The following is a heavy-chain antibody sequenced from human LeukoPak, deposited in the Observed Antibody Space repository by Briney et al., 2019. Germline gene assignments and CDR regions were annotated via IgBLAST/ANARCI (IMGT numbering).Heavy chain of an antibody. D-gene: IGHD3-22*01. CDR1: GDSVSRSDSY. CDR2: IYYSGRT. V-gene: IGHV4-39*01. J-gene: IGHJ1*01. Sequence: SETLSLTCSVSGDSVSRSDSYWDWIRQPPGKGLEWIGTIYYSGRTYYSPSLKSRVTMSVDPSNNQFSLNLRSVTAADTAIYYCARRRYYDGSGYLEWGQGTLLSVSS. CDR3: ARRRYYDGSGYLE.